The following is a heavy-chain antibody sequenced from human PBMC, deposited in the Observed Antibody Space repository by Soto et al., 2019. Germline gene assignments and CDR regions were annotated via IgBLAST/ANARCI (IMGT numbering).Heavy chain of an antibody. CDR1: GFTFSDYY. J-gene: IGHJ3*02. V-gene: IGHV3-11*01. CDR2: ISHGSTTI. Sequence: QVQLVESGGGLVKPGGSLRLSCAASGFTFSDYYMSWIRQAPGKGLEWVSYISHGSTTIYYTDSVKGRFTISRDNAKNSLYLQMNSLRAEDTAVYYCARDRAYPDAFDIWGQGTTVTVSS. CDR3: ARDRAYPDAFDI.